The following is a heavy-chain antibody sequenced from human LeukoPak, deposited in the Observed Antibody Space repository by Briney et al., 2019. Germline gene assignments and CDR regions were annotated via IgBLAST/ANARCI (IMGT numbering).Heavy chain of an antibody. CDR3: ARAGVCSGGSCSRRSGFDY. Sequence: ASVKVSCKASGYTFTSYYMHRVRQAPGQGLEWMGIINPSGGSTSYAQKFQGRVTMTRDMSTSTVYMELSSLRSEDTAVYYCARAGVCSGGSCSRRSGFDYWGQGTLVTVSS. J-gene: IGHJ4*02. CDR2: INPSGGST. D-gene: IGHD2-15*01. CDR1: GYTFTSYY. V-gene: IGHV1-46*01.